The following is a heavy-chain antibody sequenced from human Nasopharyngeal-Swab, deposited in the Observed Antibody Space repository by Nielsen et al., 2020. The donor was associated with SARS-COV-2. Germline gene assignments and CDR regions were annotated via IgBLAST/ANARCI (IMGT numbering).Heavy chain of an antibody. D-gene: IGHD3-16*01. CDR1: GFTFNNYW. CDR3: ARDPHGVRGAMQDAFDL. Sequence: GGSLRLSCAVSGFTFNNYWMHWVRKAQGKGLVWVSRINGEESRTSYADSVKGRFTISRDNAKNTLYLQMNSLRADDAAMYYCARDPHGVRGAMQDAFDLWGQGTMVTVSS. CDR2: INGEESRT. J-gene: IGHJ3*01. V-gene: IGHV3-74*01.